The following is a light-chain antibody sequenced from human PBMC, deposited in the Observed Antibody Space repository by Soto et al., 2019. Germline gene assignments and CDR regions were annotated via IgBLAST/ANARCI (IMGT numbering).Light chain of an antibody. CDR2: HVT. V-gene: IGLV2-14*03. J-gene: IGLJ1*01. CDR1: SSDIGHYDY. CDR3: CSLTTSHTYV. Sequence: QYALTQPACVSGSPGQSITISCTGTSSDIGHYDYVSWYQQHPGKAPKLMIYHVTYRPSGVSNRYSGSKSGNSASLTISGLQADDEADYYCCSLTTSHTYVFGSGTRSPS.